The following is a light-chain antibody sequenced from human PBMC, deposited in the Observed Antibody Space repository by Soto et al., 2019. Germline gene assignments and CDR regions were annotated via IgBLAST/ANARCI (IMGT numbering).Light chain of an antibody. Sequence: QSALTQPASVSGSPGQSITISCTGTSSDVGGYNYVSWYQQHPGKAPKLMIYDVSNRPSGVSYRFSGSKSVNTASLTISGLQAEDEAVYYSTSYTGSSPLVFGTGTKLPVL. CDR1: SSDVGGYNY. V-gene: IGLV2-14*01. J-gene: IGLJ1*01. CDR2: DVS. CDR3: TSYTGSSPLV.